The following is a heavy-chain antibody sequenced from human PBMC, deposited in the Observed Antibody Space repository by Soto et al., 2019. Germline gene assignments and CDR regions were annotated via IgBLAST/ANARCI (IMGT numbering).Heavy chain of an antibody. CDR3: ARHKSGSDWLDP. D-gene: IGHD2-15*01. V-gene: IGHV4-39*01. CDR2: MFYSGAT. J-gene: IGHJ5*02. CDR1: SGAISCISYC. Sequence: SGTLSPTGTVSSGAISCISYCGGWIRQPPGKVLQWIGCMFYSGATYYNPSLKNRVTLSVDTSNNEFSLKLVSVTAPDTAVYYCARHKSGSDWLDPWGQGTLVTDSS.